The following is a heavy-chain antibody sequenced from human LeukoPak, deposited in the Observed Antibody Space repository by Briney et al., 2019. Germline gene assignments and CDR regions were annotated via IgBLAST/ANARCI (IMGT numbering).Heavy chain of an antibody. J-gene: IGHJ4*02. V-gene: IGHV1-18*01. D-gene: IGHD6-19*01. CDR2: ISAYNGNT. CDR1: GYTFTSYG. Sequence: ASVKVSFKASGYTFTSYGISWVRQAPGQGLEWMGWISAYNGNTNYAQKLRGRVTMTTDTSTSTAYMELRSLRSDDTAVYYCARDPRSSGWYQFDYWGQGTLVTVSS. CDR3: ARDPRSSGWYQFDY.